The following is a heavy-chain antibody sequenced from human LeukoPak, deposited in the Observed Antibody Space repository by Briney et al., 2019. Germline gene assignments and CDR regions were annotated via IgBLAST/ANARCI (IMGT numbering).Heavy chain of an antibody. Sequence: PSETLSLTCSISGDSISSYYWNWIRQPAGKGLEWIGRIYTSGSTNYNPSLKSRVTMSVDTSKNQFSLKLSSLTAADTAVYYCARDALDCGTTSCYRYWYFDLWGRGTLVTVSS. CDR1: GDSISSYY. CDR2: IYTSGST. J-gene: IGHJ2*01. CDR3: ARDALDCGTTSCYRYWYFDL. D-gene: IGHD2-2*01. V-gene: IGHV4-4*07.